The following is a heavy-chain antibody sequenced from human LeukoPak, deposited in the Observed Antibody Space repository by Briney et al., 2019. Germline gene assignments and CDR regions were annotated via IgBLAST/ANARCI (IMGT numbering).Heavy chain of an antibody. CDR3: ARDSYCSGGSCYGDFDY. CDR1: GGSISSYY. J-gene: IGHJ4*02. D-gene: IGHD2-15*01. Sequence: SETLSLTCTVSGGSISSYYWSWIRQPPGKGLEWIGYIYYSGSTNYNPSLKSQVTISVDTSKNQFSLKLSSVTAADTAVYYCARDSYCSGGSCYGDFDYWGQGTLVTVSS. CDR2: IYYSGST. V-gene: IGHV4-59*01.